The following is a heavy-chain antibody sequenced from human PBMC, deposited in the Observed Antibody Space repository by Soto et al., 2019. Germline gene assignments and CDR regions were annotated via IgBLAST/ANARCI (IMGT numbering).Heavy chain of an antibody. V-gene: IGHV3-30*18. J-gene: IGHJ4*02. D-gene: IGHD4-17*01. Sequence: QVQLVESGGGVVQPGRSLRLSCAASGFTFSNYGMHWVRQAPGKGLEWVAVISYHGSDKYYADYVKGRFTISRDNSKNTLHMQMYSLRAETTAVYYCAKDHLTTTVTTVGYWGQGTLVTVSS. CDR3: AKDHLTTTVTTVGY. CDR1: GFTFSNYG. CDR2: ISYHGSDK.